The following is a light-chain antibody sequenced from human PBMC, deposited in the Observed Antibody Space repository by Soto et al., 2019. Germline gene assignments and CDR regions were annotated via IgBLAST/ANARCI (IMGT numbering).Light chain of an antibody. V-gene: IGLV2-14*01. J-gene: IGLJ3*02. CDR1: SSDVGGYNH. CDR3: SSYTSSSTRV. CDR2: DVK. Sequence: QSVLTQPASVSGSPGQSITISCTGTSSDVGGYNHVSWYQQHLGKAPKLMIYDVKNRPSGVSNRFSGSKSGNTASLTISGLQAEDEADYYCSSYTSSSTRVFGGGTKLTVL.